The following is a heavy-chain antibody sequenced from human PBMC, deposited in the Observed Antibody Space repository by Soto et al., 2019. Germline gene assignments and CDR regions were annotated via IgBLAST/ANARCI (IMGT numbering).Heavy chain of an antibody. V-gene: IGHV5-51*01. CDR2: IYPGDSDT. D-gene: IGHD1-1*01. CDR1: GYSFTSYW. J-gene: IGHJ6*02. CDR3: ARAGTDKAYYYGMDV. Sequence: GESLKISCKGSGYSFTSYWIGWVRQMPGKGLEWMGIIYPGDSDTRYSPSFQGQVTISADKSISAAYLQWSSLKASDTAMYYCARAGTDKAYYYGMDVWGQGTTVTVSS.